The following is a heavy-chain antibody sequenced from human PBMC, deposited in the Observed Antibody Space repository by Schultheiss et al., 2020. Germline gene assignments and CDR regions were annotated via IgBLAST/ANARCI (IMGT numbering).Heavy chain of an antibody. V-gene: IGHV4-61*05. D-gene: IGHD3-22*01. CDR3: ARDRDHAFDY. CDR1: GGSISSSSYY. Sequence: SQTLSLTCTVSGGSISSSSYYWGWIRQPPGKGLEWIGYIYYSGSTNYNPSLKSRVTISVDTSKNQFSLNLTSVSAADTAVYYCARDRDHAFDYWGQGTLVTVSS. CDR2: IYYSGST. J-gene: IGHJ4*02.